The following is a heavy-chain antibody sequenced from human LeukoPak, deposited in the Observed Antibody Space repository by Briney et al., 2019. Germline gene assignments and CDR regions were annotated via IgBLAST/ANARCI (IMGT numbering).Heavy chain of an antibody. J-gene: IGHJ4*02. D-gene: IGHD6-19*01. Sequence: SETLSLTCAVYGGSFSGYYWSLLRQPPGKGLEWIGEINHSGSTNYNPSLKSRVTISVDTSKNQFSLKLSSVTAADTAVYYCARGLRAVADPFDYWGQGTLVTVSS. CDR2: INHSGST. CDR1: GGSFSGYY. CDR3: ARGLRAVADPFDY. V-gene: IGHV4-34*01.